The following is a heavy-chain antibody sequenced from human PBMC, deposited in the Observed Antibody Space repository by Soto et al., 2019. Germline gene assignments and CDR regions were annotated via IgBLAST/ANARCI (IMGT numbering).Heavy chain of an antibody. Sequence: HLLESGGGLVQPGGSLRLSCVASGFTFDNYAMTWVRQAPGKGLQWVSVITGSGTNAFYADSVTGRFTISRDNSKNTLYLQMNSLRAEDTAVYYCARDEPDVIVSRPTDQHGMDVWGQGTMVTV. CDR2: ITGSGTNA. V-gene: IGHV3-23*01. D-gene: IGHD3-10*01. J-gene: IGHJ6*02. CDR1: GFTFDNYA. CDR3: ARDEPDVIVSRPTDQHGMDV.